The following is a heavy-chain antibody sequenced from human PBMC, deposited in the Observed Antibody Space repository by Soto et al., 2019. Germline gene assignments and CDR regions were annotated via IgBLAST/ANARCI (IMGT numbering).Heavy chain of an antibody. CDR1: GYTFTSYG. CDR3: ARDRSELYYYYYMDV. J-gene: IGHJ6*03. CDR2: ISAYNGNT. V-gene: IGHV1-18*01. Sequence: QVQLVQSGAEVKKPGASVKVSCKASGYTFTSYGISWVRQAPGQGLEWMGWISAYNGNTNYAQKLQGRVTMTTDTSTSTADMELRSLRSDDTAVYYCARDRSELYYYYYMDVWGKGTTVTVSS. D-gene: IGHD1-7*01.